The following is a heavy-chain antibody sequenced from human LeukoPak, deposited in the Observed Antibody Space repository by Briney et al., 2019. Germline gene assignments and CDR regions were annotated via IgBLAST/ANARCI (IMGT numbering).Heavy chain of an antibody. CDR2: ISYDGSNK. CDR1: GFTFSSYA. CDR3: ARAQYSYGSPTLDY. Sequence: GGSLRLSCAASGFTFSSYAMHWVRQAPGKGLEWVAVISYDGSNKYYADSVKGRFTISRDNSKNTLYLQRNSLRAEDTAVYYCARAQYSYGSPTLDYWGQGTLVTVSS. D-gene: IGHD5-18*01. J-gene: IGHJ4*02. V-gene: IGHV3-30*04.